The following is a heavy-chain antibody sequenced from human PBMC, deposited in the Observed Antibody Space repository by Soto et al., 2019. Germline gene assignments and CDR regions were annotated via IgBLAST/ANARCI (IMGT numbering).Heavy chain of an antibody. V-gene: IGHV4-34*01. CDR2: INHSGST. CDR1: GGSFSGYY. Sequence: SETLSLTCAVYGGSFSGYYWSWIRQPPGKGLEWIGEINHSGSTNYNPSLKSRVTISVDTSKNQFSLKLSSVTAADTAVYYCARGRSPSIAPRWARYYYYYYMDVWGKGTTVTVSS. CDR3: ARGRSPSIAPRWARYYYYYYMDV. D-gene: IGHD6-6*01. J-gene: IGHJ6*03.